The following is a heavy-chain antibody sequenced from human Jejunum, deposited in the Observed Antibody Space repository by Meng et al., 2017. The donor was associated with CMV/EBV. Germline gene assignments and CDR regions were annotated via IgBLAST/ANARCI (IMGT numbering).Heavy chain of an antibody. V-gene: IGHV3-9*01. Sequence: FPFGDYAMHWVRQAPGKGLEWVSGVSWNRDSITYADSVKGRFTTSRDNAKNSLYLEMSSLRAEDTALYYCAKDRTSGHNYGPFDYWGQGTLVTVLL. D-gene: IGHD5-18*01. CDR1: FPFGDYA. J-gene: IGHJ4*02. CDR2: VSWNRDSI. CDR3: AKDRTSGHNYGPFDY.